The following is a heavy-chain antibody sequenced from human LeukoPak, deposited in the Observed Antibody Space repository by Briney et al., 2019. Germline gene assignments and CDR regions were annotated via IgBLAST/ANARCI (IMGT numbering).Heavy chain of an antibody. J-gene: IGHJ6*02. V-gene: IGHV3-23*01. Sequence: QTGGSLRLSCAASGFIFSNYAMTWVRQAPGKGLEWVSIIDGVSESFYYADSVKGRFTVSRDNSKDTLYLQINSLRDEDTAVYYCARRWLGDPYGMDVWGQGTTVSVSS. CDR1: GFIFSNYA. D-gene: IGHD3-10*01. CDR2: IDGVSESF. CDR3: ARRWLGDPYGMDV.